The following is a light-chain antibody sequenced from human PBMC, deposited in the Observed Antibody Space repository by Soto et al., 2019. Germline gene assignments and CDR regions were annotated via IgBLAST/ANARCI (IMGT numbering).Light chain of an antibody. CDR3: MQSLQAWT. CDR1: QSLLHSNGYTY. CDR2: LGS. Sequence: EIVLTQSPLALPVTPGEPASISCRSNQSLLHSNGYTYFDWFQQKPGHSPQLLIYLGSNRASGVPDRFSGSGSGTDFTLKISRVEAEDVGVFYCMQSLQAWTFGQGTKVDIK. J-gene: IGKJ1*01. V-gene: IGKV2-28*01.